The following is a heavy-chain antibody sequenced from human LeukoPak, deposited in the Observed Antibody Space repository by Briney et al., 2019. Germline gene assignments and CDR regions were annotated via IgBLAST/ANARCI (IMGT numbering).Heavy chain of an antibody. CDR3: ARGPSPYCSGGSCYYYYYGMDV. V-gene: IGHV1-2*02. Sequence: ASVKVSCKASGYTFTGYYMHWVRQAPGQGLEWMGWINPNSGGTNYAQKFQGRVTMTRDTSISTAYMELSRLRSDDTAVYYCARGPSPYCSGGSCYYYYYGMDVWGQGTTVTVSS. CDR1: GYTFTGYY. D-gene: IGHD2-15*01. CDR2: INPNSGGT. J-gene: IGHJ6*02.